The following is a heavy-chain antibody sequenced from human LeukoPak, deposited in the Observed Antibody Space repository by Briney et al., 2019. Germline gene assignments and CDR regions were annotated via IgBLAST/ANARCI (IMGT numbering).Heavy chain of an antibody. CDR2: IYYSGST. CDR3: ARPETEDSSGYFRFDY. J-gene: IGHJ4*02. CDR1: GGSISSTSYY. V-gene: IGHV4-39*01. Sequence: PSETLSPTRSVSGGSISSTSYYWGWIRQPPGKGLEWIGSIYYSGSTYYNPSLKSRVTISVDTSKNQFSLKLSSVTAADTAVYYCARPETEDSSGYFRFDYWGQGTLVTVSS. D-gene: IGHD3-22*01.